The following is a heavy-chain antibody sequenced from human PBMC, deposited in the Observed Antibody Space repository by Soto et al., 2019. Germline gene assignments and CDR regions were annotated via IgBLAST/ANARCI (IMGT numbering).Heavy chain of an antibody. V-gene: IGHV3-9*01. D-gene: IGHD4-17*01. CDR2: ISWNSGSI. Sequence: GGSLRLSCAASGFTFDDYAMHWVRQAPGKGLEWVSGISWNSGSIGYADSVKGRFTISRDNAKNSLYLQMNSLRAEDTALYYCARSTVTQFHLFAFLAQGSLVTGSS. J-gene: IGHJ4*02. CDR3: ARSTVTQFHLFAF. CDR1: GFTFDDYA.